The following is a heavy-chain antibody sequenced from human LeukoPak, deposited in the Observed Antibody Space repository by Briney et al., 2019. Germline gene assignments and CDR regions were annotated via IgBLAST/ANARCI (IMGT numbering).Heavy chain of an antibody. CDR1: GGSFSGYY. D-gene: IGHD1-26*01. J-gene: IGHJ4*02. V-gene: IGHV4-34*01. Sequence: SETLSLTCAVYGGSFSGYYWSWIRQPPGKGLEWIGEINHSGSTNYNPSLKSRVTISVDTSKNQFSLKLSSVTAADTAVYYCARGGVGSYVCWGQGTLVTVSS. CDR2: INHSGST. CDR3: ARGGVGSYVC.